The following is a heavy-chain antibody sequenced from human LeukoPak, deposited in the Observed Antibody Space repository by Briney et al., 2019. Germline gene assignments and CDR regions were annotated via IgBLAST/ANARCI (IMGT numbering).Heavy chain of an antibody. J-gene: IGHJ4*02. CDR3: ARDVDIVVVPAAPGGY. CDR2: ISAYNGNT. D-gene: IGHD2-2*01. CDR1: GYTFTSYG. Sequence: GGSVKVSCKASGYTFTSYGISWVRQAPGQGLEWMGWISAYNGNTNYAQKLQGRVTMTTDTSTSTAYMELRSLRSGDTAVYYCARDVDIVVVPAAPGGYWGQGTLVTVSS. V-gene: IGHV1-18*01.